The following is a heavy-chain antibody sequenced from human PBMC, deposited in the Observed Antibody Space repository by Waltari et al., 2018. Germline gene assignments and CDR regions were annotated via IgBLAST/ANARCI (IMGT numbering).Heavy chain of an antibody. D-gene: IGHD1-1*01. V-gene: IGHV3-23*01. Sequence: EVQLLESGGGLVQPGGSLSVSCAASGLTFINCGMSWVRQAPRAERGRVSVMSGSGRGRYLADPVKFRFTISGYTSKNTLYLQMKRRRADDSAFYYCAGAYDRNDFFVFWGLGTLVTVSS. CDR1: GLTFINCG. CDR2: MSGSGRGR. CDR3: AGAYDRNDFFVF. J-gene: IGHJ4*02.